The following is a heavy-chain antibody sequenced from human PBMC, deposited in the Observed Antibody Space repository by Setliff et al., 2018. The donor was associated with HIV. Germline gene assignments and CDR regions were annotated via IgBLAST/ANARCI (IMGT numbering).Heavy chain of an antibody. D-gene: IGHD2-15*01. CDR1: GDTFSGHY. J-gene: IGHJ5*02. V-gene: IGHV1-2*02. Sequence: ASVKVSCKASGDTFSGHYMHWVRQAPGQGLEWLGWINPNSGGTKYAQKFQGRLTMTRDTSITTVYMELSRLRSDDTAVYYCATDGSVVVVAGSGFDPWGKGPLFTVSS. CDR3: ATDGSVVVVAGSGFDP. CDR2: INPNSGGT.